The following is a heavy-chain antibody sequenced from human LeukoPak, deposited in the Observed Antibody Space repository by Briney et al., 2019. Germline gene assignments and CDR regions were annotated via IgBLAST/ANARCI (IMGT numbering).Heavy chain of an antibody. CDR1: GFTFSSYW. CDR3: ARVAHYDFWSGYHFDY. V-gene: IGHV3-7*01. Sequence: GGSLRLSCAAAGFTFSSYWMSWVRQAPGKGRGWVANIKQDGGEKYYVDSVKGRFTISRDNAKNSLYLQMNSLRAEDTAVYYCARVAHYDFWSGYHFDYGGQGTLVTVSS. CDR2: IKQDGGEK. D-gene: IGHD3-3*01. J-gene: IGHJ4*02.